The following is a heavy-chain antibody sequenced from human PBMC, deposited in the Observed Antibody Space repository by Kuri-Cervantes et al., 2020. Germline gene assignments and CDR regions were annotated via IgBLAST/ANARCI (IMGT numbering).Heavy chain of an antibody. D-gene: IGHD3-22*01. V-gene: IGHV4-39*01. CDR1: GFTFSSYG. Sequence: SETLSLTCAASGFTFSSYGMHWVRQAPGKGLEWIGSIYYSGSTYYNPSLKSRVTISVDTSKNQFSLKLSSVTAADTAVYYCARRAHYYDSSGYYLSWFDPWGQGTLVTVSS. CDR3: ARRAHYYDSSGYYLSWFDP. CDR2: IYYSGST. J-gene: IGHJ5*02.